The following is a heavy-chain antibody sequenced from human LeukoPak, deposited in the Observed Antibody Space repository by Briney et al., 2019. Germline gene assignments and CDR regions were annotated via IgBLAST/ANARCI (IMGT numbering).Heavy chain of an antibody. CDR3: AKDLDYGDYALFGY. Sequence: PGGSLRLSCAASGFTFSSYGMSWVRQAPGKGLEWVSVISGSGGSTYYADSVKGRFTISRDNSKNTLYLQMNSLRAEDTAVYYCAKDLDYGDYALFGYWGQGTLVTVSS. V-gene: IGHV3-23*01. CDR2: ISGSGGST. J-gene: IGHJ4*02. D-gene: IGHD4-17*01. CDR1: GFTFSSYG.